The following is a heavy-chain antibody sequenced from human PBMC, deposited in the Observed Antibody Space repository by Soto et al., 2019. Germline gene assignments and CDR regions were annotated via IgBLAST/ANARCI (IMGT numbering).Heavy chain of an antibody. CDR2: VYYTGST. Sequence: SETLSLTCTVSGASIMRTDYYWIWIRQAPGKGLEWIGHVYYTGSTYYNPSLMSRLTISVDTSKNQFSLKLTSVTAAETAVYYCVRTAREGAVAPHWFDRWGQGTQVTVSS. CDR1: GASIMRTDYY. CDR3: VRTAREGAVAPHWFDR. D-gene: IGHD2-21*02. J-gene: IGHJ5*02. V-gene: IGHV4-30-4*01.